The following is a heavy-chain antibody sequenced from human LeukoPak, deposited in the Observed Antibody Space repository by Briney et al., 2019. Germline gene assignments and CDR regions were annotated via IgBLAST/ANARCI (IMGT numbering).Heavy chain of an antibody. CDR2: IYTSGST. CDR3: ARDPKEKYCSSASCYVADVI. J-gene: IGHJ3*02. V-gene: IGHV4-38-2*02. Sequence: SQTLSLTCAVSGYSISSGYYWGWIRQPPGKGLEWIGRIYTSGSTDYSPSLTSRVTISLDAFKTQISLKLSSVTAADTAVYYCARDPKEKYCSSASCYVADVIWGQGTMVTVSS. D-gene: IGHD2-2*01. CDR1: GYSISSGYY.